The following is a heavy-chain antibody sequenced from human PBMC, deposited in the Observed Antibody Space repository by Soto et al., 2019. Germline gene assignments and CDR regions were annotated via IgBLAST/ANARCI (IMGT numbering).Heavy chain of an antibody. CDR1: GFTFSSYS. D-gene: IGHD5-12*01. CDR2: ISSSSSTI. CDR3: ARADSGYVHGYYYYVMDV. V-gene: IGHV3-48*01. Sequence: EVQLVESGGGLVQPGGSLRLSCAASGFTFSSYSMNWVRQAPGKGLEWVSYISSSSSTIYYADSVKGRFTISRDNAKNSLYLQLNCLRAEDTAVYFCARADSGYVHGYYYYVMDVWGQGTTVTVSS. J-gene: IGHJ6*02.